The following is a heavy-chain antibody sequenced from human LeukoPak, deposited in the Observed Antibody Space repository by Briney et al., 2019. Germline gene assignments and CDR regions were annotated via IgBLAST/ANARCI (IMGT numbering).Heavy chain of an antibody. V-gene: IGHV1-2*02. CDR2: INPNSGGT. CDR1: GYTFTGYY. CDR3: ATWITMIVVVTQGGPS. D-gene: IGHD3-22*01. Sequence: GASVKVSCKASGYTFTGYYMHWVRQAPGQGLEWMGWINPNSGGTNYAQKFQGRVTMTRDTSISTAYMELGRLRSDDTAVYHCATWITMIVVVTQGGPSWGQGTLVTVSS. J-gene: IGHJ5*02.